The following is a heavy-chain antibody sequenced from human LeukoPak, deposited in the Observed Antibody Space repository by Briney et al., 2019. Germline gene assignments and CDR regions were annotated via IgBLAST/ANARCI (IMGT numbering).Heavy chain of an antibody. CDR3: ALGDFRF. D-gene: IGHD2-21*01. Sequence: PGRSLRLSCAASGFTFSSYAMHWVRQAPGKGLEWVAVISYDGSNKYYADSVKGRFTISRDNSKNMLYLQMNSLRGEDTAVYYCALGDFRFWGQGTLVTVSS. V-gene: IGHV3-30*04. CDR1: GFTFSSYA. J-gene: IGHJ4*02. CDR2: ISYDGSNK.